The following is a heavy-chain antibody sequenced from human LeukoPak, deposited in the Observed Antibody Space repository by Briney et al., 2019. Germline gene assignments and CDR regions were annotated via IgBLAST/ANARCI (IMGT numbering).Heavy chain of an antibody. CDR2: INHGGST. V-gene: IGHV4-34*01. D-gene: IGHD3-22*01. CDR1: GGSFSGYY. J-gene: IGHJ3*02. Sequence: SETLSLTCAVYGGSFSGYYWSWIRQPPGKGLEWIGEINHGGSTNYNPSLKSRVTISVDTSKNQFSLKLSSVTAADTAVYYCARGRYYDSSGWAFDIWGQGTMVTVSS. CDR3: ARGRYYDSSGWAFDI.